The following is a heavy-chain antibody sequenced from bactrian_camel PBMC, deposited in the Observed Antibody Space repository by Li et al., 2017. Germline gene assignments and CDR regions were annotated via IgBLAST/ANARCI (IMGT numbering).Heavy chain of an antibody. CDR1: GFSFSSYY. V-gene: IGHV3-2*01. CDR2: IHGDGTNT. D-gene: IGHD4*01. CDR3: AATVIRAANCPSSPNLYMH. Sequence: HVQLVESGGGLVQPGGSLRLSCAASGFSFSSYYINWVRQAPGKRPECVSSIHGDGTNTYYANPVKGRFTISRDNAKNTVYLQMSSLKPEDTAVYYCAATVIRAANCPSSPNLYMHWGQGTQVTVS. J-gene: IGHJ4*01.